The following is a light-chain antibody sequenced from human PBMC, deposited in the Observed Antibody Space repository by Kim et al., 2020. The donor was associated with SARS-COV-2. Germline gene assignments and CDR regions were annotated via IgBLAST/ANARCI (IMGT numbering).Light chain of an antibody. CDR2: DVS. V-gene: IGLV2-14*03. CDR1: SSDVGGYNY. Sequence: GQSNTISCTGTSSDVGGYNYVSWYQQHAGKAPKLMFYDVSNRPSGVSNRFSGTKSGNTASLTISGLQAEDEADYYCSSYTSSSTRVFGGGTQLTVL. CDR3: SSYTSSSTRV. J-gene: IGLJ2*01.